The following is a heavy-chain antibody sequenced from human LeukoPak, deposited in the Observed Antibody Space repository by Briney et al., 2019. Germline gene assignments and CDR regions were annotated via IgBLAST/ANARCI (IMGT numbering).Heavy chain of an antibody. CDR3: ASSGDNSGSYWGLRY. CDR1: GYTFTGYH. CDR2: IKPNTGGT. J-gene: IGHJ4*02. D-gene: IGHD1-26*01. Sequence: GASVKVSCKASGYTFTGYHMHWVRQAPGQGLEWMGWIKPNTGGTNYAQNFQGRVTMTRDTSISTVYMELSRLRYDDTAVYYCASSGDNSGSYWGLRYWGQGTLVTVSS. V-gene: IGHV1-2*02.